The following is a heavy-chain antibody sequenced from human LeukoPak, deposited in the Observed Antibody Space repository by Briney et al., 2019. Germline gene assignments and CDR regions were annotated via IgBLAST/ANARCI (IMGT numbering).Heavy chain of an antibody. J-gene: IGHJ4*02. D-gene: IGHD1-26*01. CDR1: SYTFTRYG. CDR3: ARSGRGTYYYIDL. Sequence: ASVKVSCKASSYTFTRYGISWVRQAPGQGLEWMGWISGSNGNTNYAQKFQGRVSMTADTSTSTAYMELRSLRSDDTAVYYCARSGRGTYYYIDLWGQGTLVTVSS. CDR2: ISGSNGNT. V-gene: IGHV1-18*01.